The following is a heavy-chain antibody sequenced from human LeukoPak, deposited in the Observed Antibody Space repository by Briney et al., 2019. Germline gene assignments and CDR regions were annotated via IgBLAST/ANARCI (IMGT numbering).Heavy chain of an antibody. CDR2: INHSGRT. V-gene: IGHV4-34*01. D-gene: IGHD5-18*01. J-gene: IGHJ4*01. CDR3: ARGGATPMVLRY. Sequence: PSETLSLTCAVYGGSFSGYYWSWIRQSPGKGLEWLGEINHSGRTNYNPSLKSRVTISVDTSKNQFSLHLNSVTAADTAVYYCARGGATPMVLRYWGHGNLVTVSS. CDR1: GGSFSGYY.